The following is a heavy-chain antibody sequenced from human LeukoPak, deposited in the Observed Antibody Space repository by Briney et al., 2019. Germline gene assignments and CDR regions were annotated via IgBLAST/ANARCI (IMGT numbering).Heavy chain of an antibody. CDR3: ARDLWGAVAGINSNYYYYYMDV. D-gene: IGHD6-19*01. CDR1: GGSISSYY. CDR2: IYTSGST. V-gene: IGHV4-4*07. Sequence: SETLSLTCTVSGGSISSYYWSWIRQPAGKGLEWIGRIYTSGSTNYNPSLKSRVTMSVDTSQNQFSLKLSSVTAADTAVYYCARDLWGAVAGINSNYYYYYMDVWGKGTTVTVSS. J-gene: IGHJ6*03.